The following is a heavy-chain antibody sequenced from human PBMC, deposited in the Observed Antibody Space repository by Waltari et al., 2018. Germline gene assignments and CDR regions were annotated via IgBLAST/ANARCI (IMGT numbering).Heavy chain of an antibody. CDR1: GYTFTGNY. D-gene: IGHD2-8*02. CDR2: INPNSGGT. Sequence: QVQLVQSGAEVKKPGASVKVSCKASGYTFTGNYMTLVLQAHGPGLEWMGWINPNSGGTNYAQKFQGRVTMTRDTSISTAYMELSRLRSDDTAVYYCARRAGGVWTRYYYYYMDVWGKGTTVTVSS. V-gene: IGHV1-2*02. J-gene: IGHJ6*03. CDR3: ARRAGGVWTRYYYYYMDV.